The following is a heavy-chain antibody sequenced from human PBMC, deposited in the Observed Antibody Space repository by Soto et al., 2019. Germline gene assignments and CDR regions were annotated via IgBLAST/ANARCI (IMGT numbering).Heavy chain of an antibody. CDR2: IWDDGTKK. Sequence: QVQLVESGGGVVQPGKSLRLSCAASGFKFSKFHMHWVRQAPGKGLEWVAVIWDDGTKKYYVDSVKGRFSISRDTSKNISYLQMNNLRAEDTAVYYCARDDGGYCYSWGQGTLVTVSS. CDR3: ARDDGGYCYS. V-gene: IGHV3-33*01. CDR1: GFKFSKFH. D-gene: IGHD3-22*01. J-gene: IGHJ4*02.